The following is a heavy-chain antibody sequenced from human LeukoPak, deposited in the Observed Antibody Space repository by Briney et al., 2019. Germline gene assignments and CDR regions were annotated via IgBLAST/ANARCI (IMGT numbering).Heavy chain of an antibody. Sequence: GASVKVSCKASGHTFTSYGISWVRQAPGQGLEWMGWISAYNGNTNYAQKLQGRVTMTTDTSTSTAYMELRSLRSDDTAVYYCARDKGGPYYYYYMDVWGKGTTVTVSS. V-gene: IGHV1-18*01. CDR3: ARDKGGPYYYYYMDV. CDR2: ISAYNGNT. J-gene: IGHJ6*03. D-gene: IGHD2-15*01. CDR1: GHTFTSYG.